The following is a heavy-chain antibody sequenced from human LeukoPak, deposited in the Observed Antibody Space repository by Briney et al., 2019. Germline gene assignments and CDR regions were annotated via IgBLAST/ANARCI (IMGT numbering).Heavy chain of an antibody. CDR1: GFTFSGYG. Sequence: LPGRSLRLSCAASGFTFSGYGMHWVRQAPGKGLEWVAIISYDGSHKYYADSVKGRFTISRDSSKNTLYLQMNSLGAEDTAVYYCAKDSCGGDCYSLDYWGQGTLVTVSS. J-gene: IGHJ4*02. D-gene: IGHD2-21*02. V-gene: IGHV3-30*18. CDR3: AKDSCGGDCYSLDY. CDR2: ISYDGSHK.